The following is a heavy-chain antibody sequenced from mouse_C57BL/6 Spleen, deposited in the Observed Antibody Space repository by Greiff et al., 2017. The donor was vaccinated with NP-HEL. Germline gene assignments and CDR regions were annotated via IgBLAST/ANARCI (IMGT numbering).Heavy chain of an antibody. CDR2: ISSGSSTI. CDR3: ARDDYYGRFAY. CDR1: GFTFSDYG. Sequence: VQLKESGGGLVKPGGSLKLSCAASGFTFSDYGMHWVRQAPEKGLEWVAYISSGSSTIYYADTVKGRFTISRDNAKNTLFLQMTSLRSEDTAMYYCARDDYYGRFAYWGQGTLVTVSA. J-gene: IGHJ3*01. V-gene: IGHV5-17*01. D-gene: IGHD1-1*01.